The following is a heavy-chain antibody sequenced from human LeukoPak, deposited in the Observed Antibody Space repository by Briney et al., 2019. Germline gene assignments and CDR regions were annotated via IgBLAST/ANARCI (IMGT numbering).Heavy chain of an antibody. CDR2: IYYSGST. CDR1: GGSISSYY. J-gene: IGHJ4*02. CDR3: ARHRKYQLLSPFDY. V-gene: IGHV4-39*01. Sequence: SETLSLTCTVSGGSISSYYWGWIRPPPGRGLEWIGSIYYSGSTYYNPSLKSRVTISVDTSKNQFSLKLSSVTAADTAVYYCARHRKYQLLSPFDYWGQGTLVTVSS. D-gene: IGHD2-2*01.